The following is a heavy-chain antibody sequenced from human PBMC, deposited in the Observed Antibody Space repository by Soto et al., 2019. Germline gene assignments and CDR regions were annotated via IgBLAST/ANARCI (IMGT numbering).Heavy chain of an antibody. J-gene: IGHJ4*02. CDR3: ASGRGYSYGYPSDY. CDR2: IYYSGST. CDR1: GGSISSDY. V-gene: IGHV4-59*01. Sequence: PSETLSLTCTVSGGSISSDYWSWIRQPPGKGLEWIGYIYYSGSTNYNPSLKSRVTISVDTSKNQFSLKLSSVTAADTAVYYCASGRGYSYGYPSDYWGQGTLVTVSS. D-gene: IGHD5-18*01.